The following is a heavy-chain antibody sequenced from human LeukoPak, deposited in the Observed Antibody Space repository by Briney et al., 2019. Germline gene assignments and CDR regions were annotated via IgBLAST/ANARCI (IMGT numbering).Heavy chain of an antibody. V-gene: IGHV3-48*01. Sequence: PGGSLRLSCAASGFTFSRYSMNWVRQAPGKGLEWLSYISGSSNNIYYAESVKGRFTVSRDNAKNSLYLQMDSLRADDAAVFYCARGGTGDGNYFDNWGQGTLVTVSP. J-gene: IGHJ4*02. D-gene: IGHD7-27*01. CDR3: ARGGTGDGNYFDN. CDR2: ISGSSNNI. CDR1: GFTFSRYS.